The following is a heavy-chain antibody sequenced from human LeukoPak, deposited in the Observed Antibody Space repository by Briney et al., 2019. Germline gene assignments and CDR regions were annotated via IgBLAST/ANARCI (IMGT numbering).Heavy chain of an antibody. Sequence: SETLSLTCTVSGGSTSSSSYYWGWIRQPPGKGLEWIRSIYYSGSTYYNPSLKSRVTISVDTSKNQFSLKLSSVTAADTAVYYCARRFYDILLGYYIVIDYWGQGTLVTVSS. V-gene: IGHV4-39*01. CDR1: GGSTSSSSYY. D-gene: IGHD3-9*01. CDR3: ARRFYDILLGYYIVIDY. J-gene: IGHJ4*02. CDR2: IYYSGST.